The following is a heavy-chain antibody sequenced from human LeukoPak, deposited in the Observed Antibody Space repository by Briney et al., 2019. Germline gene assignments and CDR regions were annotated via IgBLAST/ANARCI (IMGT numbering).Heavy chain of an antibody. CDR2: IYSGGNT. J-gene: IGHJ5*01. Sequence: GGSLGLSCAASGFTVSSSPINWVRQAPGRGLEWVSVIYSGGNTFYADSVKGRFTISRHNSENTLYLQMNSLSADDTAVYYCVRLMGSAWFDSSGPETLVTVFS. CDR1: GFTVSSSP. CDR3: VRLMGSAWFDS. V-gene: IGHV3-53*04. D-gene: IGHD1-26*01.